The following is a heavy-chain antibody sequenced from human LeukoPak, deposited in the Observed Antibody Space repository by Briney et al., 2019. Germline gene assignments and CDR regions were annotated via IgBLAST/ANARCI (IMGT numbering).Heavy chain of an antibody. D-gene: IGHD1-26*01. CDR1: GYSINSGYY. V-gene: IGHV4-38-2*01. CDR3: ASRSADWYTGSYFDY. J-gene: IGHJ4*02. Sequence: SETLSLTCAVSGYSINSGYYWGWIRQPPGKGLEWIGSIYHSGTIYYNPSLKSRVTISVDTSKSQFSLKLSSVTAADTAVYYCASRSADWYTGSYFDYWGQGTLVTVSS. CDR2: IYHSGTI.